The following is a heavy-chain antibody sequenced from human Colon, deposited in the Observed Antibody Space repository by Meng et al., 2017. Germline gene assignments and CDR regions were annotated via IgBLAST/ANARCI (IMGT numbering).Heavy chain of an antibody. CDR2: IYYSGST. Sequence: QPPESGPALVEPSQTLSRTCTVSGGSSSSGDYYWSWIRQPPGKGLEWIGYIYYSGSTYYNPSLKSRVTISVDTSKNQFSLKLSSVTAADTAVYYCARGPTTYFDYWGQGTLVTVFS. D-gene: IGHD4-17*01. J-gene: IGHJ4*02. CDR3: ARGPTTYFDY. CDR1: GGSSSSGDYY. V-gene: IGHV4-30-4*01.